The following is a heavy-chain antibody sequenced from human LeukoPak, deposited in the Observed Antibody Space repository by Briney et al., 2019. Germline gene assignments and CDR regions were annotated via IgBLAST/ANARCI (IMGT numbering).Heavy chain of an antibody. CDR1: GYTFTSYG. V-gene: IGHV1-18*01. CDR2: ISAYNGNT. D-gene: IGHD6-13*01. J-gene: IGHJ6*02. Sequence: GASVKVSCKASGYTFTSYGISWVRQAPGQGLEWMGWISAYNGNTNYAQKLQGRVTMTTDTSTSTAYMELRSLRSDDTAVYYCARDPLGGEQQLYNYYYGMDVWGQGTTVTVSS. CDR3: ARDPLGGEQQLYNYYYGMDV.